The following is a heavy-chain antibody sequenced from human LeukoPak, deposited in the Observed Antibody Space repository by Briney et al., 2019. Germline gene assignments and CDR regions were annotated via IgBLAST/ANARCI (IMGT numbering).Heavy chain of an antibody. CDR3: ARVLFNSGYDY. Sequence: GASVKVSCTTSGSTFTGAYMHWVRQAPGQGLEWMGWINPNNGETKFAQKFQGRVTLIRDTAISTVYMDLGGLRSDDTAVYYCARVLFNSGYDYWGQGSLVTVSS. CDR1: GSTFTGAY. D-gene: IGHD3-9*01. CDR2: INPNNGET. V-gene: IGHV1-2*02. J-gene: IGHJ4*02.